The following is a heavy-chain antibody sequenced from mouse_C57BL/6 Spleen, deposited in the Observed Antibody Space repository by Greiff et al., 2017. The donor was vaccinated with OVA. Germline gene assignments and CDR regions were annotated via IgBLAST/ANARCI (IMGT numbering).Heavy chain of an antibody. V-gene: IGHV3-6*01. J-gene: IGHJ1*03. CDR2: ISYDGSN. CDR3: ARDYSNPLYFDV. Sequence: EVKLVESGPGLVKPSQSLSLTCSVTGYSITSGYYWNWIRQFPGNKLEWMGYISYDGSNNYNPSLKNRISITRETSKNQFFLKLNSVTTEDTATYDCARDYSNPLYFDVWGTGTTVTVSS. CDR1: GYSITSGYY. D-gene: IGHD2-5*01.